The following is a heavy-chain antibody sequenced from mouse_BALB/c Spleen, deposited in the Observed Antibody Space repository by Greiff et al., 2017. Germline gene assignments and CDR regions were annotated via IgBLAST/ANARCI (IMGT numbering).Heavy chain of an antibody. CDR1: GFTFSSYT. D-gene: IGHD1-1*02. CDR2: ISNGGGST. V-gene: IGHV5-12-2*01. CDR3: ARLWAYAMDY. J-gene: IGHJ4*01. Sequence: EVMLVESGGGLVQPGGSLKLSCAASGFTFSSYTMSWVRQTPEKRLEWVAYISNGGGSTYYPDTVKGRFTISRDNAKNTLYLQMSSLKSEDTAMYYCARLWAYAMDYWGQGTSVTVSS.